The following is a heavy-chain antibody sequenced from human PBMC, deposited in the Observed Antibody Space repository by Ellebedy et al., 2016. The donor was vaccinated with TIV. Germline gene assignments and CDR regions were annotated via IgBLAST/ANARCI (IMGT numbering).Heavy chain of an antibody. CDR3: AKDGSLRYFDWFGDY. CDR2: ISGSSGST. V-gene: IGHV3-23*01. Sequence: RGSLRLSCAASGFTFSSYAMSWVRQAPGKGLEWVSVISGSSGSTYYADSVKGRFTISRDNSKNTLYLQMNSLRAEDTAVYYCAKDGSLRYFDWFGDYWGQGTLVTVSS. CDR1: GFTFSSYA. J-gene: IGHJ4*02. D-gene: IGHD3-9*01.